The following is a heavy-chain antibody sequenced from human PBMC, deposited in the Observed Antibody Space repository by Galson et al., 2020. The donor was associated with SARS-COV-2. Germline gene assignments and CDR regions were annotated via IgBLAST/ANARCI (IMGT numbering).Heavy chain of an antibody. D-gene: IGHD3-3*01. CDR2: ISGHNAKT. J-gene: IGHJ4*02. CDR3: ARDGEGFEWLFSSNHPSSDY. Sequence: APVKVPCKASGYTFRNPGISWVRQAPAQGLEWMGWISGHNAKTNHAQQFQDRVTLTTDTSTSTRYLYLRSLRSDDTAVYYCARDGEGFEWLFSSNHPSSDYWGQGTLVTVSS. V-gene: IGHV1-18*01. CDR1: GYTFRNPG.